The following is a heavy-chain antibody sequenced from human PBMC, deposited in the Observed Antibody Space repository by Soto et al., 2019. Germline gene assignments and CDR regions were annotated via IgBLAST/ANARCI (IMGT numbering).Heavy chain of an antibody. V-gene: IGHV3-30-3*01. D-gene: IGHD3-3*01. CDR2: ISYDGSNK. CDR3: ARDQTLSRFFGVVIGDYGMDV. CDR1: GFTFSSYA. J-gene: IGHJ6*02. Sequence: QVQLVESGGGVVQPGRSLRLSCAASGFTFSSYAMHWVRQAPGKGLEWVAVISYDGSNKYYADSVKGRFTISRDNSKNTLYLQMNSLRAEDTAVYYCARDQTLSRFFGVVIGDYGMDVWGQGTTVTVSS.